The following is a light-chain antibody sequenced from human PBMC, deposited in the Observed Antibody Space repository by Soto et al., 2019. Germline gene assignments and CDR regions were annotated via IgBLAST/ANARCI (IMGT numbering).Light chain of an antibody. CDR2: EVS. CDR3: ISYADSNSYV. Sequence: QSALTQPPSASGSPGQSVTISCTGTSSDVGDYNYVSWYQQHPGKAPKLMIYEVSKRPSGVPDRFSGSKSGNTASLTVSGLQAEDEADYYCISYADSNSYVFGPGTKLTVL. CDR1: SSDVGDYNY. V-gene: IGLV2-8*01. J-gene: IGLJ1*01.